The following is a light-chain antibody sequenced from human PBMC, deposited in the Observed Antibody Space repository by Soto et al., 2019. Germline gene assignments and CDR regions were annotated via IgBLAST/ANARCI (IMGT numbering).Light chain of an antibody. CDR1: SSDIGAYNF. Sequence: QSVLTQPASVSGSPGQSSTISCTGTSSDIGAYNFVSWYQQHPGKAPKLMLYDVNIRPSGVSNRFSGSKSGNTASLTISGLQAEDEADYYCTSWTTSTTMIFGGVTKVTVL. J-gene: IGLJ2*01. CDR3: TSWTTSTTMI. CDR2: DVN. V-gene: IGLV2-14*03.